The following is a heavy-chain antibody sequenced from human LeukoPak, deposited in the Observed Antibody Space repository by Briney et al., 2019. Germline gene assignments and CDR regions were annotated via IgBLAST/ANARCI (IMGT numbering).Heavy chain of an antibody. CDR3: ARLLRNLWFGGLLLENNSDY. CDR2: GHSSGSS. J-gene: IGHJ4*02. CDR1: GGSISSYY. V-gene: IGHV4-4*07. Sequence: SETLSLTCTVSGGSISSYYWSWIRQPAAPGLELIGRGHSSGSSNYNPSLKSRVTISVDTSKNQFSLKQSSVTAADTAVYYCARLLRNLWFGGLLLENNSDYWGQGTLVTVSS. D-gene: IGHD3-10*01.